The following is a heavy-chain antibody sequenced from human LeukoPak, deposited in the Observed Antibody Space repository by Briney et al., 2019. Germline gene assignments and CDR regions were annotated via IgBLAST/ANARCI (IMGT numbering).Heavy chain of an antibody. CDR3: VKGACSSGCSGNY. CDR2: ITDNYNT. CDR1: GIMFSDSA. Sequence: GGSLRLSCAASGIMFSDSAMYWVRQAPGKGLECVAVITDNYNTYYGDSVKGRFTVSRDNSKKTLYLQMNSLRVVDTALYHCVKGACSSGCSGNYWGQGTRVIVSS. V-gene: IGHV3-23*01. J-gene: IGHJ4*02. D-gene: IGHD6-19*01.